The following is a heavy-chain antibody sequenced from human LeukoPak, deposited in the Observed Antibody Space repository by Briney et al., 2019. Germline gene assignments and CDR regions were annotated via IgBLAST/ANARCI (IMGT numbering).Heavy chain of an antibody. CDR1: GFTFSSYE. CDR3: AREAGYSRPNPWDY. Sequence: PGGSLRLSSAASGFTFSSYEMNWVRQAPGKGLEWVSYISSSGTTIYYADSVKGRFTISRDNAKNSLYLQMNSLRAEDTAVYYCAREAGYSRPNPWDYWGQGTLVTVSS. V-gene: IGHV3-48*03. CDR2: ISSSGTTI. D-gene: IGHD6-13*01. J-gene: IGHJ4*02.